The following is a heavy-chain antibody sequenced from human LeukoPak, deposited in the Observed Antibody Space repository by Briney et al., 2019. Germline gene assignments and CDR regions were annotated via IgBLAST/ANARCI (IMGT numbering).Heavy chain of an antibody. Sequence: PSETLSLTCTVSGVSFNAYYWSWIRQSPGKGLEWIGEVSPGRYIKYNPSLKSRVTISVDTSESQLSLRLSSVTAADTAMYYCARIRCGHTGDICYNHWAQGTLVTVSS. CDR1: GVSFNAYY. D-gene: IGHD2-8*02. V-gene: IGHV4-34*01. CDR2: VSPGRYI. J-gene: IGHJ5*02. CDR3: ARIRCGHTGDICYNH.